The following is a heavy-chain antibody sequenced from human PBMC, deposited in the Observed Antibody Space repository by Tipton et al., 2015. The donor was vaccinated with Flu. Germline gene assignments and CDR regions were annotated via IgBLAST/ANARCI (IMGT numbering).Heavy chain of an antibody. CDR3: ARHRRPSSWDFDY. CDR1: GDSISSYY. D-gene: IGHD6-13*01. CDR2: SHYSGST. J-gene: IGHJ4*02. V-gene: IGHV4-59*08. Sequence: TLSLTCTVSGDSISSYYWSWIRQPPGKGLEWIGYSHYSGSTNYSPSLKSRVTTSVDTSKNHLSLRLSSVTAADTAVYYCARHRRPSSWDFDYWGQGSLVTVSS.